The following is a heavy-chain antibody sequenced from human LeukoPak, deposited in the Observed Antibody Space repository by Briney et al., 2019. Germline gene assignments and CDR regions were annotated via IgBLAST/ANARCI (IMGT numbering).Heavy chain of an antibody. J-gene: IGHJ4*02. CDR2: IIPIFGTA. V-gene: IGHV1-69*01. Sequence: SVKVSCKASGGTFSSYAISWVRQAPGQGLEWMGGIIPIFGTANYAQKFQGRVTITADESTSTAYMELSSLRSEDTAVYYCASNRPCGSCYDLFYWGQGTLVTVSS. D-gene: IGHD2-15*01. CDR3: ASNRPCGSCYDLFY. CDR1: GGTFSSYA.